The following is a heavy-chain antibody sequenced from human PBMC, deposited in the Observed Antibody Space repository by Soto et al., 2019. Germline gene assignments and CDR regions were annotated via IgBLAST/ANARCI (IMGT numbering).Heavy chain of an antibody. CDR1: GGSISLSSSYF. D-gene: IGHD4-17*01. V-gene: IGHV4-39*01. CDR2: IYYSGST. J-gene: IGHJ4*02. CDR3: ARKRLRHTDY. Sequence: SETLSLTCTVSGGSISLSSSYFWGWIRQPPGKGLEWIGSIYYSGSTYYNPSLKNRVTISVDTSKNQFSLKLTSVTAADTAVYYCARKRLRHTDYWGQGTLVTVSS.